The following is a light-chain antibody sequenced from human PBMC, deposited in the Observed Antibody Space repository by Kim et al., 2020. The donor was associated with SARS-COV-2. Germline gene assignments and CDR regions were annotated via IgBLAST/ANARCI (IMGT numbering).Light chain of an antibody. J-gene: IGKJ2*01. CDR3: QQYNNWAPYT. CDR1: QSVSST. Sequence: EIVMTQSPATLSVSPGERATLSCRASQSVSSTLAWYQQKPGQAPRLLIYGASTRATGIPARFSGSGSGTEFTLTISSLQSEDFAVYYCQQYNNWAPYTFGQGTRLEI. V-gene: IGKV3-15*01. CDR2: GAS.